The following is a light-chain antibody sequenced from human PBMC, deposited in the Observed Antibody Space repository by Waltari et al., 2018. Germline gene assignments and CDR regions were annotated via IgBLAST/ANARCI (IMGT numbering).Light chain of an antibody. CDR1: KRVSTSS. Sequence: EIVLTQSPRTLPLSPGDRATLSCRASKRVSTSSLTWYQQKPGQAPMLLIYGTSSRATGIPDRFSGSGSGTDFTLTISRLQPEDFAIYYCQQYDGIVVTFGGGTKVEI. CDR2: GTS. V-gene: IGKV3-20*01. J-gene: IGKJ4*01. CDR3: QQYDGIVVT.